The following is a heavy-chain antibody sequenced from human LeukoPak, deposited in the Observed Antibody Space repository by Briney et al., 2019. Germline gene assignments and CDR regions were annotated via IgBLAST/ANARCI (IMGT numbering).Heavy chain of an antibody. Sequence: AGGSLRLSSATTGSTASSIAMTWVRQAPGQGLEWSSTIRSNGETTYNADSVKGRFTISRDNSKKTLYLQLNSLRVEDTAIYYCAKGQELDDGVFDSWGQGTLVTVSS. CDR1: GSTASSIA. CDR3: AKGQELDDGVFDS. J-gene: IGHJ4*02. V-gene: IGHV3-23*01. D-gene: IGHD1-1*01. CDR2: IRSNGETT.